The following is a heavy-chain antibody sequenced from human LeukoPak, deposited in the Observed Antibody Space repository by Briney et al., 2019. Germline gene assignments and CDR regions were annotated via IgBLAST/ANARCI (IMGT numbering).Heavy chain of an antibody. V-gene: IGHV1-69*05. CDR2: IIPIFGTA. D-gene: IGHD2-21*02. CDR3: ASSVYCGGDCERDWFDP. CDR1: GGTFSSYA. Sequence: ASVKVSCKASGGTFSSYAISWVRQAPGQGLEWMGGIIPIFGTANYAQKFQGRVTITTGESTSTAYMELSSLRSEDTAVYYCASSVYCGGDCERDWFDPWGQGTLVTVSS. J-gene: IGHJ5*02.